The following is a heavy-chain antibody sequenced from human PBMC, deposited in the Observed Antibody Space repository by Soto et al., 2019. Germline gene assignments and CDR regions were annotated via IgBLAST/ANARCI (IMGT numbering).Heavy chain of an antibody. CDR2: ISYDGSNK. D-gene: IGHD1-26*01. J-gene: IGHJ4*02. CDR1: GFTFSSFA. V-gene: IGHV3-30*04. CDR3: ARAYPKVGSNYCDY. Sequence: QVQLVESGGGVVQPGRSLRLSCAASGFTFSSFAIHWVRQAPGKGLEWMAVISYDGSNKYYADSVEGRFTISRDNSKNAVFLQMNSLRPEDTAVYYCARAYPKVGSNYCDYWGQGTLVTVSS.